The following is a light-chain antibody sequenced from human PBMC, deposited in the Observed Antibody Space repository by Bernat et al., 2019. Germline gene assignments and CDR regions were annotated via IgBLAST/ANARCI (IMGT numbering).Light chain of an antibody. J-gene: IGKJ5*01. CDR2: AAS. CDR3: PQSYSTPSFT. Sequence: DIQMTQSPSSLSASVGDRVTITCRASQSISSYLNWYQQKPGKAPKLLIYAASSLQSGVPSRFSGSGSGTDFTLTISSLQPEDFATYYCPQSYSTPSFTFGQGTRLEI. V-gene: IGKV1-39*01. CDR1: QSISSY.